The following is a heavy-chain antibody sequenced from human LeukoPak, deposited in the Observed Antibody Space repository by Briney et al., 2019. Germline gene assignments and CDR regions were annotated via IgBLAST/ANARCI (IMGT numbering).Heavy chain of an antibody. J-gene: IGHJ5*02. CDR3: ARDRYSGSPGWFDP. CDR1: GFTFSSYS. V-gene: IGHV3-21*01. CDR2: ISSSSSYI. Sequence: GGSLRLSCAASGFTFSSYSMDWVRQAPGKGLEWVSSISSSSSYIYYADSVKGRFTISRDNSKNTLYLQMNSLRAEDTAVYYCARDRYSGSPGWFDPWGQGTLVTVSS. D-gene: IGHD1-26*01.